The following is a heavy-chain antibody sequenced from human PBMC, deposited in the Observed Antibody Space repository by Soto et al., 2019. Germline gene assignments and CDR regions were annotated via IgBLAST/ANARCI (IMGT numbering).Heavy chain of an antibody. CDR2: INPNSGGT. V-gene: IGHV1-2*02. D-gene: IGHD2-21*01. CDR3: ARVPLWRHGIDY. J-gene: IGHJ4*02. CDR1: GYTFTGYY. Sequence: GASVKVSCKASGYTFTGYYMHWVRQAPGQGLEWMGWINPNSGGTNYAQKFQGRVTMTRDMSISTAYMELSRLRSDDTAVYYCARVPLWRHGIDYWGQGTLVTVSS.